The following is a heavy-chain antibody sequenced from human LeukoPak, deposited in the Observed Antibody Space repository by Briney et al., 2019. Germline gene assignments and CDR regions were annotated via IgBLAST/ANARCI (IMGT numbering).Heavy chain of an antibody. D-gene: IGHD4-23*01. CDR1: GFTFYNHY. CDR2: SRNRPNRYTT. Sequence: GGSLRLSCAASGFTFYNHYMDWVRQAPGKGLEWVARSRNRPNRYTTEYAASVQDRFTISRDDSKNLLFLQMNSLKTEDTAIYYCTRSKYGGGRYIDYWGQGTLVTVSS. V-gene: IGHV3-72*01. J-gene: IGHJ4*02. CDR3: TRSKYGGGRYIDY.